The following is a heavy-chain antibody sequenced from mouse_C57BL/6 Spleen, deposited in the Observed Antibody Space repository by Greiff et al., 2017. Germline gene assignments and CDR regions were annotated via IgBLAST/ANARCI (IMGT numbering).Heavy chain of an antibody. CDR2: ISSGSSTI. J-gene: IGHJ4*01. V-gene: IGHV5-17*01. D-gene: IGHD2-4*01. CDR1: GFTFGDYG. CDR3: ARQDDYKYYYAMDD. Sequence: DVMLVESGGGLVKPGGSLKLSCAASGFTFGDYGMHWVRQAPEKGLEWVAYISSGSSTIYYADTVKGRFTISRDNAKNTLYLQMTSLRSEDTAMYYCARQDDYKYYYAMDDWGQGTSVTVSS.